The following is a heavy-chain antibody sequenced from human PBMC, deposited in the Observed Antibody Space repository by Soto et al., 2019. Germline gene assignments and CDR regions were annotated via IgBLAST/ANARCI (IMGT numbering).Heavy chain of an antibody. V-gene: IGHV3-15*01. Sequence: EVPLVESGGDLVKPGGSLSLSCVASGFTFTNAWMNWVRQAPGKGLEWVGRIKNKADGGTTDYAAPVKGRFTISRDDSKNTLYLQMDSLKTEDTAVYYCLIRSMDVWGQGTTVTVSS. J-gene: IGHJ6*02. CDR1: GFTFTNAW. CDR3: LIRSMDV. CDR2: IKNKADGGTT. D-gene: IGHD2-21*01.